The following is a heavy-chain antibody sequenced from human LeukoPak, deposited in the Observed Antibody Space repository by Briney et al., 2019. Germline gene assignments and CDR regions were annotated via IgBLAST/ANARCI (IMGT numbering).Heavy chain of an antibody. J-gene: IGHJ5*02. CDR3: AKDPVGAAAGKRSWFDP. D-gene: IGHD6-13*01. CDR2: ISGSGGST. V-gene: IGHV3-23*01. Sequence: GGSLRLSCAASGFTFSNYAMNWVRQAPGKGLEWVSVISGSGGSTYYADSVKGRFTISRDNSKNTLYLQMNSLRAEDTAVYYCAKDPVGAAAGKRSWFDPWGQGTLVTVSS. CDR1: GFTFSNYA.